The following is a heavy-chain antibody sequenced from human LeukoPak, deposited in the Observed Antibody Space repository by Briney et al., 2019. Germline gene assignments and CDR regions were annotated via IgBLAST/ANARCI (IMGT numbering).Heavy chain of an antibody. Sequence: PGGSLRLSCAACGFTFTRYTMHWVRQAPGKGLEWVAVVLYDGSNKYYADSVKGRFTLSRDNSKNTLSLQMNTLRADDTAVYYCVRDNYGGILDFWGQGTLVTVSS. D-gene: IGHD2-21*01. CDR2: VLYDGSNK. CDR1: GFTFTRYT. V-gene: IGHV3-30*04. J-gene: IGHJ4*02. CDR3: VRDNYGGILDF.